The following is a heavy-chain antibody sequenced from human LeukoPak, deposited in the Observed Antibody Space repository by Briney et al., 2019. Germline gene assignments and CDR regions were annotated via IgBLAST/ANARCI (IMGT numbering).Heavy chain of an antibody. Sequence: ASVKVSCKASGYTFTSYGISWVRQAPGQGVEWMGWISAYNGNTNYAQKLQGRVTMTTDTSTSTAYMELRSLRSDDTAVYYCARDRLMIYYGSETPGNWFDPWGQGTLVTVSS. CDR2: ISAYNGNT. V-gene: IGHV1-18*01. CDR3: ARDRLMIYYGSETPGNWFDP. CDR1: GYTFTSYG. D-gene: IGHD3-10*01. J-gene: IGHJ5*02.